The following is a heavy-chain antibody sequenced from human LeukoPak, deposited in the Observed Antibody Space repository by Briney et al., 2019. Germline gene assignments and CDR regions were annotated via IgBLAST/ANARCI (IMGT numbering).Heavy chain of an antibody. J-gene: IGHJ4*02. CDR3: ASGIAAADPDDY. CDR2: INPNSGGT. Sequence: ASVKVSCKASGYTFTWYYMHWVGQAAGQGGEWRGWINPNSGGTKYAQKFQASVTMPSDTSITPAYMALSRLRSADTAVYYCASGIAAADPDDYWGQGTLVTVSS. CDR1: GYTFTWYY. D-gene: IGHD6-13*01. V-gene: IGHV1-2*02.